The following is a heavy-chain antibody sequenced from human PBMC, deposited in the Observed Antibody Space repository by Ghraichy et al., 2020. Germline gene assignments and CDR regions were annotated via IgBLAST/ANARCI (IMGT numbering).Heavy chain of an antibody. Sequence: SETLSLTCAVSGGSISSSNWWSWVRQPPGKGLEWIGEIYQSGTTNYNPSLKSRVTISVDKSKKHFSLKLSSVTAADTGVYYCAVLEGSAWSSIDYWGQGTLVTVSS. CDR3: AVLEGSAWSSIDY. V-gene: IGHV4-4*02. J-gene: IGHJ4*02. CDR1: GGSISSSNW. CDR2: IYQSGTT. D-gene: IGHD6-19*01.